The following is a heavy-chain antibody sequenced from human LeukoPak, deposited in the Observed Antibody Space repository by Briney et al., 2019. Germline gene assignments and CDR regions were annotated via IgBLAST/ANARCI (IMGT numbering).Heavy chain of an antibody. CDR3: ARHVNSPEYSSSYNWFDP. V-gene: IGHV5-51*01. CDR2: IYPGDSDT. CDR1: GYGFTSYW. J-gene: IGHJ5*02. Sequence: GESLKISCKGSGYGFTSYWIGWVRQMPGKGLEWMGIIYPGDSDTGYSPSFQGQVTISADKSISTAYLQWSSLKASDTAMYYCARHVNSPEYSSSYNWFDPWGQGTLVTVTS. D-gene: IGHD6-6*01.